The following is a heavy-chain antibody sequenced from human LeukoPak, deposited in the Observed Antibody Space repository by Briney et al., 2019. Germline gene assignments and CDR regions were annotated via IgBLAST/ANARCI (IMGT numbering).Heavy chain of an antibody. D-gene: IGHD3-22*01. CDR2: IYSSGST. Sequence: SETLSLTCTVSGGSISNYYWNWIRQPAGKGLEWIGRIYSSGSTNYNSSFKSRVTMSVDTSKNQFSLKLSSVTAADTAVYYCARGRRYYDSSGRYFGFWGQGTLVTVSS. CDR3: ARGRRYYDSSGRYFGF. J-gene: IGHJ4*02. CDR1: GGSISNYY. V-gene: IGHV4-4*07.